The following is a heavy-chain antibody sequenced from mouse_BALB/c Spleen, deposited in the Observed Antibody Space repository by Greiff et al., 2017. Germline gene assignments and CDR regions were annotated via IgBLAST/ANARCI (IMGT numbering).Heavy chain of an antibody. CDR2: IYPSDSYT. J-gene: IGHJ2*01. D-gene: IGHD2-4*01. CDR1: GYTFTSYW. CDR3: TNDYSYYVDY. Sequence: QVQLQQPGAELVRPGASVKLSCKASGYTFTSYWINWVKQRPGQGLEWIGNIYPSDSYTNYNQKFKDKATLTVDKSSSTAYMQLSSPTSEDSAVYYCTNDYSYYVDYWGQGTTLTVSS. V-gene: IGHV1-69*02.